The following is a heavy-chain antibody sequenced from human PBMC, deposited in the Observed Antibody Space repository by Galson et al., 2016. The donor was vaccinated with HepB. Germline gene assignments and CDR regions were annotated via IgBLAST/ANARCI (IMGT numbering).Heavy chain of an antibody. CDR2: IRSKTYGGTT. CDR1: GFTFGDYA. J-gene: IGHJ4*02. CDR3: ARGTPDYRPYYFDY. V-gene: IGHV3-49*03. D-gene: IGHD4-11*01. Sequence: SLRLSCATSGFTFGDYATSWFRQAPGKGLEWVGFIRSKTYGGTTEYAASVKARFTISRDDSKSFAYLQMSSLNTGDTAVYYCARGTPDYRPYYFDYWGQGTLVSVSS.